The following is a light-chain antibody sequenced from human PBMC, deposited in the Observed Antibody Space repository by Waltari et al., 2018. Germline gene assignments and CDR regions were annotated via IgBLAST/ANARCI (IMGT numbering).Light chain of an antibody. Sequence: EIVLTQSPASLSLSPGDRATLFCRASQSVGSYLAWYQQKPGQAPRLLIYDASNRATGIPARFSGSGSGTDFTLTISSLEPEDFAVYYCQLRSNWPPLFTFGPGTNVDIK. CDR3: QLRSNWPPLFT. CDR2: DAS. CDR1: QSVGSY. J-gene: IGKJ3*01. V-gene: IGKV3-11*01.